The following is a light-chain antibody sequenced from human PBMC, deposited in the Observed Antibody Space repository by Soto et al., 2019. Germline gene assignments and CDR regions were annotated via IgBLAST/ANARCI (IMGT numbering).Light chain of an antibody. Sequence: QSVLTQPPSASGTPGQRVTISWSGSSSHMGSNIVNWYQQLPGAAPKLLIYSKDQRPSGVPDRFSGSKSGTSASLAISGLQSEDEADYYCAAWDDSLNGVVFGGGTKLTVL. CDR1: SSHMGSNI. V-gene: IGLV1-44*01. CDR3: AAWDDSLNGVV. J-gene: IGLJ2*01. CDR2: SKD.